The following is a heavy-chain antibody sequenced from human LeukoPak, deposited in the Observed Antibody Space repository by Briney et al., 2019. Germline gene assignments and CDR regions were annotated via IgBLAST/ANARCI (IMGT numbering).Heavy chain of an antibody. D-gene: IGHD4-17*01. CDR1: GGSISSGSYF. J-gene: IGHJ4*02. Sequence: PSETLSLTCTVSGGSISSGSYFWSRIRQPAGKGLEWIGRIYTSGSTNYNPSLKSRVTISVDTSKNQFSLKLSSVTAADTAVYYCARDVTRGYGDYVGFDYWGQGTLVTVSS. V-gene: IGHV4-61*02. CDR2: IYTSGST. CDR3: ARDVTRGYGDYVGFDY.